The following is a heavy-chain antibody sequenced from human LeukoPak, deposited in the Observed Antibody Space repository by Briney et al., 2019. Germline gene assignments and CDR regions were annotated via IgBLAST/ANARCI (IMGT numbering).Heavy chain of an antibody. CDR1: GFTFTTYA. CDR2: ISGNGGNT. CDR3: AKDGLWFGESQYYFDS. J-gene: IGHJ4*02. Sequence: SGGSLRLSCAASGFTFTTYAMSWVRQAPGRGLEWVSSISGNGGNTYYADSVKGRFTISRDNSNNTLHLHLHSLRVEDTAIYYCAKDGLWFGESQYYFDSWGREPWSPSPQ. D-gene: IGHD3-10*01. V-gene: IGHV3-23*01.